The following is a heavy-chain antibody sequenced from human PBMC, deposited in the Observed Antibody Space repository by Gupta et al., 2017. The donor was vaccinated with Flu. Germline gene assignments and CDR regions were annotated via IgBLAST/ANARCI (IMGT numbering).Heavy chain of an antibody. CDR2: INHSGST. J-gene: IGHJ3*02. D-gene: IGHD6-13*01. Sequence: QVQLQQWGAGLLKPSETLSLTCAVYGGSFSGYYWSWIRQPPGKGLEWIGEINHSGSTNYNPSLKRRVTISVDTSKNQFSLKLSSVTAADTAVYYCARGPGYSSSWYRDDAFDIWCQGTMVTVSS. V-gene: IGHV4-34*01. CDR1: GGSFSGYY. CDR3: ARGPGYSSSWYRDDAFDI.